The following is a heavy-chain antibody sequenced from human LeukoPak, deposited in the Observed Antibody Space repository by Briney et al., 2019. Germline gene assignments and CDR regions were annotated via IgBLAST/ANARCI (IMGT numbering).Heavy chain of an antibody. D-gene: IGHD3-16*02. Sequence: PSETLSLTCAVYGGSFSGYYWSWIRQPPGKGLEWIGEINHSGSTNYNPSLKSRVTISVDTSKNQLSLKLNSVTAADTAVYYCARYIWGSYPTFEDYWGQGSLVTVSS. CDR3: ARYIWGSYPTFEDY. CDR1: GGSFSGYY. V-gene: IGHV4-34*01. J-gene: IGHJ4*02. CDR2: INHSGST.